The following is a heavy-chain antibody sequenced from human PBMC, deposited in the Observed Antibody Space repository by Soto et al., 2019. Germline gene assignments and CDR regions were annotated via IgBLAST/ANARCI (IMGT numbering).Heavy chain of an antibody. CDR2: ISYDGSNK. J-gene: IGHJ6*02. V-gene: IGHV3-30-3*01. Sequence: QLQLVESGGGVVQPGTSLRLSCTASGSTFSNYIMHWVRQAPGKGLDWVAFISYDGSNKDYADSVEGRFTISRDNSKSTLYLQLSSLRPEDTAVYYCAGGDNYSALRVWGQGTTVTVSS. CDR1: GSTFSNYI. D-gene: IGHD3-10*01. CDR3: AGGDNYSALRV.